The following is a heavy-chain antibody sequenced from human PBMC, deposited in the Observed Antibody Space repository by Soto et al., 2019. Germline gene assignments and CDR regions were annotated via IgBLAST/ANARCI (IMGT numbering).Heavy chain of an antibody. CDR1: GFTFSSYG. Sequence: GGSLRLSCAASGFTFSSYGMHWVRQAPGKGLEWVAVILYDGSKKYYADSVKGRFTISRDNSKNTLYPQMSSLRAEDTALYYCVKDGSSGWPYFDDMDVWGQGTTVTVS. CDR2: ILYDGSKK. V-gene: IGHV3-30*18. J-gene: IGHJ6*02. CDR3: VKDGSSGWPYFDDMDV. D-gene: IGHD6-19*01.